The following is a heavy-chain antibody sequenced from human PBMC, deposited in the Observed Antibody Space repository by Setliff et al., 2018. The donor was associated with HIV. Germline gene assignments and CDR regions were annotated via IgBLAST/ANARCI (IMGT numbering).Heavy chain of an antibody. Sequence: SETLSLTCTVSNGSISNSGYYWSWLRQHSGKGPEWIGYIYSSGNSYFNPSLQSRVTMSIDTSQNQFSLHLTSVTAADTAMYFCARGISGEYYFDYWGQGFLVTVSS. V-gene: IGHV4-31*03. J-gene: IGHJ4*02. CDR1: NGSISNSGYY. CDR3: ARGISGEYYFDY. CDR2: IYSSGNS. D-gene: IGHD2-15*01.